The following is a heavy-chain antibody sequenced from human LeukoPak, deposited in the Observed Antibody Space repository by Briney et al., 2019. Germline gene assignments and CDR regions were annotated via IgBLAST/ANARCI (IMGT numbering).Heavy chain of an antibody. CDR3: ARDQGNYGDYFDY. Sequence: GGSLRLSCAASGFTVSSNYMSWVRQAPGKGLEWVSVIYSGGRTYYADSVKGRFTISRDNSKNTLYLQMNSLRAEDTAVYYCARDQGNYGDYFDYWGQGTLVTVSS. CDR1: GFTVSSNY. D-gene: IGHD4-17*01. J-gene: IGHJ4*02. V-gene: IGHV3-66*02. CDR2: IYSGGRT.